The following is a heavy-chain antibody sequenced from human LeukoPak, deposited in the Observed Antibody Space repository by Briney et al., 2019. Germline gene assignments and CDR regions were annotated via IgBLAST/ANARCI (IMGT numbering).Heavy chain of an antibody. D-gene: IGHD3-9*01. V-gene: IGHV4-59*01. Sequence: SETLSLTCAVYGGSFSGFYWSWIRQPPGKGLEWIGYIYYSGSTNYNPSLKSRVTISVDTSKNQFSLKLSSVTAADTAVYYCARDLTLRYFDWIGAFDIWGQGTMVTVSS. J-gene: IGHJ3*02. CDR1: GGSFSGFY. CDR2: IYYSGST. CDR3: ARDLTLRYFDWIGAFDI.